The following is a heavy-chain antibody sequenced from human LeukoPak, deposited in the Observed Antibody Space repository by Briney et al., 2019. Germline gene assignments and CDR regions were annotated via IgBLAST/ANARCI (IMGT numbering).Heavy chain of an antibody. V-gene: IGHV4-59*01. CDR1: GGSISGYY. CDR3: ARDLGGSYYDSSGTLTDI. J-gene: IGHJ3*02. CDR2: TYYSGST. Sequence: SETLSLTCTVSGGSISGYYWNWIRQPPGKGLEWIGYTYYSGSTSYNPSLKSRATISGDTSKNQLSLKLRSVTAADTAVYFCARDLGGSYYDSSGTLTDIWGQGTMVTVSS. D-gene: IGHD3-22*01.